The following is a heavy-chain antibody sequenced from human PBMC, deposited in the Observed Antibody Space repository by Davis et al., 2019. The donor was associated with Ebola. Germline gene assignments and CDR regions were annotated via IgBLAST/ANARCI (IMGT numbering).Heavy chain of an antibody. CDR1: GYTFTNYY. J-gene: IGHJ3*02. CDR2: INPNDGKT. D-gene: IGHD5-12*01. CDR3: TTPGGQDSGYDVFAI. Sequence: AASVKVSCKASGYTFTNYYMHWLRQAPGQGLEWMGMINPNDGKTIYAQKFQGRVTVTRDTSTTTVYMDLSSLRSEDTALYYCTTPGGQDSGYDVFAIWGQGTMVTVSS. V-gene: IGHV1-46*03.